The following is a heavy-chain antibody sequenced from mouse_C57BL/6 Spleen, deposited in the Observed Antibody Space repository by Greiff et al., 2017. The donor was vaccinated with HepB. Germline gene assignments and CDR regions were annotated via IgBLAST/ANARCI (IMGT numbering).Heavy chain of an antibody. V-gene: IGHV1-54*01. J-gene: IGHJ4*01. CDR1: GYAFTNYL. Sequence: QVQLQQSGAELVRPGTSVKVSCKASGYAFTNYLIEWVKQMPGQGLEWIGVINPGSGGTNYNEKFKGKATLTADKSSSTAYMQLSSLTSEDSAVYFCARRGVVPPMDYWGQGTSVTVSS. CDR3: ARRGVVPPMDY. CDR2: INPGSGGT. D-gene: IGHD1-1*01.